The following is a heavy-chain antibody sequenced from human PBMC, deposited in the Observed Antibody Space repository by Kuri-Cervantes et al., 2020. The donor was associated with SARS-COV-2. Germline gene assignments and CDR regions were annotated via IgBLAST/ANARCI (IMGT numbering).Heavy chain of an antibody. CDR3: ARGDYDFWGPYYYYGMDV. V-gene: IGHV4-34*01. J-gene: IGHJ6*02. CDR2: INHSEST. D-gene: IGHD3-3*01. CDR1: GGSFSGYY. Sequence: GSLRLSCAVYGGSFSGYYWSWIRQPPGKGLEWIGEINHSESTNYNPSLKSRVTISVDTSKNQFSLKLSSVTAADTAVYYCARGDYDFWGPYYYYGMDVWGQGTTVTVSS.